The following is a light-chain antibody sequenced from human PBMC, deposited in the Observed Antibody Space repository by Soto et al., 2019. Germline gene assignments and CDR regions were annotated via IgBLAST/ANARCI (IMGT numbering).Light chain of an antibody. V-gene: IGKV1-39*01. CDR1: QSITNY. J-gene: IGKJ1*01. CDR2: AAS. Sequence: DIQMTQSPSSLSTSVGDRVTITCRASQSITNYLNWYQQKPGRVPKLLIYAASRWQSGVTSRFSGSGSGTDFTLTISSLQPEEFATYYSQQSYITPWTFGQGTKVEIK. CDR3: QQSYITPWT.